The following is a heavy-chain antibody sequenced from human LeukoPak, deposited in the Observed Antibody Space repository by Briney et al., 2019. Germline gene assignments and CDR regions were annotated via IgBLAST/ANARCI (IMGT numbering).Heavy chain of an antibody. CDR3: TRDSVGTTVPPPFDY. Sequence: QPGGSLRLSCTASGFTFTSYWMHWVHQDPGKGLVWVSRINADGSRITYADSVKGRFTISRDNAKNTLYLQMNSLRAEDTAVYYCTRDSVGTTVPPPFDYWGRGTLVTVSS. CDR1: GFTFTSYW. J-gene: IGHJ4*02. CDR2: INADGSRI. V-gene: IGHV3-74*01. D-gene: IGHD1-26*01.